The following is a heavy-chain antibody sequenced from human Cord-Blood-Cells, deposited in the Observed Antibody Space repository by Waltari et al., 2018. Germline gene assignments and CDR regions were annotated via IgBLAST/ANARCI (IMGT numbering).Heavy chain of an antibody. Sequence: QVQLVQSGAEVKKPGSSVKVSCKASGGTFSSYAISWVRQAPGQGLEWMVGLIPIVRTANYAPKFQGRFTITADESTSTAYMELRSLRSEDTAVYYCASSRYNWNSYNWFDPWGQGTLVTVSS. CDR2: LIPIVRTA. CDR1: GGTFSSYA. CDR3: ASSRYNWNSYNWFDP. D-gene: IGHD1-7*01. J-gene: IGHJ5*02. V-gene: IGHV1-69*12.